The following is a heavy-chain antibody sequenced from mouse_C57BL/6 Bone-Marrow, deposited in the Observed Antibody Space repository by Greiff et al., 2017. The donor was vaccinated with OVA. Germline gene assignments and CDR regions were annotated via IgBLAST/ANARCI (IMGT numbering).Heavy chain of an antibody. J-gene: IGHJ2*01. V-gene: IGHV1-9*01. CDR1: GYTFTGYW. CDR2: IYPGSGST. CDR3: SRNIYYSNYFDY. D-gene: IGHD2-5*01. Sequence: QVTLKESGAELMKPGASVKLSCKATGYTFTGYWIEWVKQRPGQGLEWIGEIYPGSGSTYYNEKFKGKATFTADKSSNTSYMQLGSLTTEDSAIYYCSRNIYYSNYFDYWGQGTTLTVS.